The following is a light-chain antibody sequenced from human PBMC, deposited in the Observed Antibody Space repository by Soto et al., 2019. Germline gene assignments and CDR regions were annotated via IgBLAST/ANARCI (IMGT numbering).Light chain of an antibody. Sequence: IVLPQSPGTLSLSPGERATLSCRASQTVSITYLTWYQQKPGQAPRLLIFDASNRATGIPARFSGSGSATDFTLTISSLEPEDFAVYYCQHRSSWPVSFGQGTRLEIK. CDR1: QTVSITY. V-gene: IGKV3-11*01. CDR3: QHRSSWPVS. CDR2: DAS. J-gene: IGKJ5*01.